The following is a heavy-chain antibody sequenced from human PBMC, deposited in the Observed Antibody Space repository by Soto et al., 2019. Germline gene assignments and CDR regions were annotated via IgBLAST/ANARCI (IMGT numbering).Heavy chain of an antibody. D-gene: IGHD6-13*01. CDR2: IYYSGST. V-gene: IGHV4-31*03. CDR3: ARAEAAAGNEIDY. J-gene: IGHJ4*02. Sequence: QVQLQESGPGLVKPSQTLSLTCTVSGGSISSGGYYWSWIRQHPGKGLEWIGYIYYSGSTYYNPSLKRRVTISVDTSKNQFSLKLSSVTAADTAVYYCARAEAAAGNEIDYWGQGTLVTVSS. CDR1: GGSISSGGYY.